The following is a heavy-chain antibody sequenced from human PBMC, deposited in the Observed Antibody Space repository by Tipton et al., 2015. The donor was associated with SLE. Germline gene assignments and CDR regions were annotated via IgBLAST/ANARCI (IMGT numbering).Heavy chain of an antibody. CDR2: IFYSGNT. D-gene: IGHD3-16*01. J-gene: IGHJ4*02. CDR3: ARDQVGVGDFDF. CDR1: GGSITSFY. Sequence: TLSLTCTVSGGSITSFYWSWIRQPPGKGLEWIGFIFYSGNTKFNPSLQSRVTMSRDPSKNQFSLKLTSATAADTAVYYCARDQVGVGDFDFWGLGTLVTVSS. V-gene: IGHV4-59*01.